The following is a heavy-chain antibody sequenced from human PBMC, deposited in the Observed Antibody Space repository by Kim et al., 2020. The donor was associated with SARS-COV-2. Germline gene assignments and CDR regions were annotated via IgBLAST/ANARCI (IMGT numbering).Heavy chain of an antibody. Sequence: GGSLRLSCAASGFTFSNHWMSWVRQAPGKGLEWVANIKEDGSDKYYVESVRGRLTISRDNAKNSLYLQMNSLRVEDTAVYYCAKHGRDFDYLGQGTLVT. J-gene: IGHJ4*02. V-gene: IGHV3-7*01. CDR2: IKEDGSDK. CDR1: GFTFSNHW. CDR3: AKHGRDFDY.